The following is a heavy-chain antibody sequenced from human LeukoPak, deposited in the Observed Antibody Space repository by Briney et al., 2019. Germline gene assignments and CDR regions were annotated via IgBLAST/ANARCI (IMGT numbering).Heavy chain of an antibody. CDR1: GGSISSYY. D-gene: IGHD2/OR15-2a*01. Sequence: SETLSLTCTVSGGSISSYYRSWIRQPAGKGLEWIGRIHISGSTNYNPSLKSRVTMSVDTSKNQFSLKLSSVTAADTAVYYCAREWTFPAVNDYWGQGTLVTVSS. CDR2: IHISGST. J-gene: IGHJ4*02. CDR3: AREWTFPAVNDY. V-gene: IGHV4-4*07.